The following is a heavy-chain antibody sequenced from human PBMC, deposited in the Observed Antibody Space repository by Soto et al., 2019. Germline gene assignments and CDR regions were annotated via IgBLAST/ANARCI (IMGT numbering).Heavy chain of an antibody. Sequence: GGSLRLSCAASGFTFSSYSMNWVRQAPGKGLEWVSSIINSGNYIFYADSVKGRFTISRDNARNSVYLQMNSLRAEDTAVYYCARGPYSSSSFDYWGQGTLVTVSS. CDR2: IINSGNYI. J-gene: IGHJ4*02. CDR3: ARGPYSSSSFDY. D-gene: IGHD6-6*01. V-gene: IGHV3-21*06. CDR1: GFTFSSYS.